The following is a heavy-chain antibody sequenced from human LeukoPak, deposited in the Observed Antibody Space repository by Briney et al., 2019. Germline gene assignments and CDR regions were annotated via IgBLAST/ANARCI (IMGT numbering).Heavy chain of an antibody. J-gene: IGHJ4*02. CDR1: GGSISSHF. CDR3: ARDYDYFDY. CDR2: FSDRGGP. D-gene: IGHD3-16*01. Sequence: SETLSLTCTASGGSISSHFWSWIRLPPGKGLEWIGYFSDRGGPNYNPSLKSRVTISGDTSKNQVSLKLRSVTAADTAIYYCARDYDYFDYWGQGTQVTVSS. V-gene: IGHV4-59*11.